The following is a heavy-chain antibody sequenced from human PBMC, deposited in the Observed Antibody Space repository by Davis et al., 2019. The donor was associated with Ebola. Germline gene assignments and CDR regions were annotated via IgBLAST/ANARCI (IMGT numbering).Heavy chain of an antibody. V-gene: IGHV7-4-1*02. CDR1: GYTFTNYA. D-gene: IGHD6-19*01. J-gene: IGHJ4*02. CDR2: INTKSGNP. CDR3: RKEGSGGVFDS. Sequence: AASVKVSCKASGYTFTNYAISWVRQAPGQGLEWMGWINTKSGNPTYAQGFTGRFVFSLDTSVSTAYLQINNLEAADSAVYYCRKEGSGGVFDSWGQGTQVTVSS.